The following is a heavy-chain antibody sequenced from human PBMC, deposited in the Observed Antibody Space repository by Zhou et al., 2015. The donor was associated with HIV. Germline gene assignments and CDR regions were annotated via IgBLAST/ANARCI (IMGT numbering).Heavy chain of an antibody. CDR2: ITPDFGTV. CDR1: AGIFSSSV. D-gene: IGHD6-13*01. J-gene: IGHJ4*02. CDR3: ARERQQARFDY. V-gene: IGHV1-69*01. Sequence: QVQLVQSGAEVKRPGSSMKVSCKTSAGIFSSSVINWVRQAPGRGLEWMGGITPDFGTVNSAQKFQDRVTITADESTRTVYLALSSLRSEDTAVYYCARERQQARFDYWGQGTLVTVSS.